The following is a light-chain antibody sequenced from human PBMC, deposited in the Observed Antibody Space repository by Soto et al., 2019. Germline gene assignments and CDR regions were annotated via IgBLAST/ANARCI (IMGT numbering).Light chain of an antibody. J-gene: IGKJ5*01. CDR3: QQYNNWPLT. CDR1: QSISSY. V-gene: IGKV1-39*01. Sequence: DIQMTQSPSSLSASVGDRVTITCRASQSISSYLNWYQQKPGRAPKLLISAASSLHSGVPARFSGSGSGTGFTLTITSLQSEDFAVYCCQQYNNWPLTFGPGTRLEIK. CDR2: AAS.